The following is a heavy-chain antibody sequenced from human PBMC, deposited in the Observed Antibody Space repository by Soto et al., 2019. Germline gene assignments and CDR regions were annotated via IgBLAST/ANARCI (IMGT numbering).Heavy chain of an antibody. CDR3: ARDTVEQQLVYGMDV. D-gene: IGHD6-13*01. CDR2: IIPIFGTA. CDR1: GGTFSSYA. Sequence: QVQLVQSGAEVKKPGSSVKVSCKASGGTFSSYAISWVRQAPGQGLEWLGGIIPIFGTANYAQKLQGRVTITADESTSTAYMELSSLRSEDTAVYYCARDTVEQQLVYGMDVWGQGTTVTVSS. V-gene: IGHV1-69*12. J-gene: IGHJ6*02.